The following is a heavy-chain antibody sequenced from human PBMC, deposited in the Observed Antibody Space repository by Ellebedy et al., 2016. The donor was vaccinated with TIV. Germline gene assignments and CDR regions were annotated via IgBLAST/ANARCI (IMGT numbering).Heavy chain of an antibody. CDR3: ARGFRSSPFDY. CDR2: IKQDGTEK. V-gene: IGHV3-7*03. Sequence: GESLKISCAASGFTFSNFWMTWVRQAPGTGLEWVAYIKQDGTEKYYVDSVKGRFTISSNNAKSSVYLQMNSLRDEDRAVYYCARGFRSSPFDYWGQGTLVTVSS. J-gene: IGHJ4*02. CDR1: GFTFSNFW. D-gene: IGHD6-6*01.